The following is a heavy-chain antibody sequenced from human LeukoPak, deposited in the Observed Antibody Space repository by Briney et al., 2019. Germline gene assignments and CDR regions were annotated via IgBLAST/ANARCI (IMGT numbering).Heavy chain of an antibody. Sequence: SETLSLTCTVSGVSISSSSYYWGWIRQPPGKGLEWIGGIYYSGSTYYNPSLKSRVTISVDTSKNQFSLKLSSVTAADTAVYYCALDYSSGWYCAFDIWGQGTMVTVSS. J-gene: IGHJ3*02. CDR3: ALDYSSGWYCAFDI. D-gene: IGHD6-19*01. CDR2: IYYSGST. CDR1: GVSISSSSYY. V-gene: IGHV4-39*01.